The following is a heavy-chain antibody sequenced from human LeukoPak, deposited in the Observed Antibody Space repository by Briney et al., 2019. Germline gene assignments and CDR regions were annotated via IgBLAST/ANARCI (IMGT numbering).Heavy chain of an antibody. CDR1: GYTFTGYY. V-gene: IGHV1-2*02. CDR3: ARDGGYSYPRGFDY. J-gene: IGHJ4*02. CDR2: INPNSGGT. D-gene: IGHD5-18*01. Sequence: ASVKVSCKASGYTFTGYYMHWVRRAPGQGLEWMGWINPNSGGTNYAQKFQGRVTMTRDTSISTAYMELSRLRSDDTAVYYCARDGGYSYPRGFDYWGQGTLVTVSS.